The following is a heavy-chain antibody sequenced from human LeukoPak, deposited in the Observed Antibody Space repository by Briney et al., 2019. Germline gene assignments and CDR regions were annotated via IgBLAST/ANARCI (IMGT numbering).Heavy chain of an antibody. CDR3: ARGVAGQHTAMVTHDY. V-gene: IGHV4-34*01. J-gene: IGHJ4*02. D-gene: IGHD5-18*01. Sequence: PSETLSLTCAVYGGSFSSYYWSWIRQPPGKGLEWIGEINHSGSTNYNPSLKSRVTISVDTSKNQFSLKLSSVTAADTAVYYCARGVAGQHTAMVTHDYWGQGTLVTVSS. CDR1: GGSFSSYY. CDR2: INHSGST.